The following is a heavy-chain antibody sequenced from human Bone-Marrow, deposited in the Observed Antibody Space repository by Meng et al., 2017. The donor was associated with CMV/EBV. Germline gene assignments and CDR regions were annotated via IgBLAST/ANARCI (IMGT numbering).Heavy chain of an antibody. D-gene: IGHD4-23*01. J-gene: IGHJ2*01. CDR3: AHRGGGNGGWYFDL. Sequence: QITFDGSGPTLAKPTQPLTLTCTFSGFSLSTSGVGVGWIRQPPGKALEWLALIYWDDDKRYSPSLKSRLTITKDTSKNQVVLTMTNMDPVDTATYYCAHRGGGNGGWYFDLWGRGTLVTVSS. CDR2: IYWDDDK. V-gene: IGHV2-5*02. CDR1: GFSLSTSGVG.